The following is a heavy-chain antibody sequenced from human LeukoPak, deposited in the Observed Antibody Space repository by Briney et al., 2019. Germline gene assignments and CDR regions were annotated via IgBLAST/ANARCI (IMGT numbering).Heavy chain of an antibody. CDR2: IYYSGST. D-gene: IGHD2-15*01. V-gene: IGHV4-59*01. J-gene: IGHJ5*02. CDR3: AREVGYCSGGSCPNWFDP. Sequence: SETLSLTCTVSGGSISSYYRSWIRQPPGKGLEWIGYIYYSGSTNYNPSLKSRVTISVDTSKNQFSLKLSSVTAADTAVYYCAREVGYCSGGSCPNWFDPWGQGTLVTVSS. CDR1: GGSISSYY.